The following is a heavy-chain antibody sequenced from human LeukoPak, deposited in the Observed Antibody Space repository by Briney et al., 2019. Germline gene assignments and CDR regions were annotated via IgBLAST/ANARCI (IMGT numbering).Heavy chain of an antibody. V-gene: IGHV4-31*03. Sequence: MPSETLSLTCTVSGGSISSGGYYWSWIRQHPGKGLEWIGYIYYSGSTYYNPSLKSRVTISVDTSKNQFSLKLSFGTAADTAVYYSAGVRRGVWFDPWGQGTLVTVSS. J-gene: IGHJ5*02. CDR1: GGSISSGGYY. CDR2: IYYSGST. CDR3: AGVRRGVWFDP. D-gene: IGHD3-10*01.